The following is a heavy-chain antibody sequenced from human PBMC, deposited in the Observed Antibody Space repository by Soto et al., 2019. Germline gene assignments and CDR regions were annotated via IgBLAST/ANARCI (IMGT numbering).Heavy chain of an antibody. D-gene: IGHD4-17*01. CDR1: GFTFRSYG. V-gene: IGHV3-33*01. J-gene: IGHJ6*03. CDR3: ARVGGEQDDFGNYLHFYNYMDV. Sequence: GGSLRLSCAASGFTFRSYGMHWVRQAPGKGLEWVAVIWYDGSNRYYADSVKGRFTISRDNSKNTLYLQMNSLRAEDTAVYYCARVGGEQDDFGNYLHFYNYMDVWGKGTTVTVSS. CDR2: IWYDGSNR.